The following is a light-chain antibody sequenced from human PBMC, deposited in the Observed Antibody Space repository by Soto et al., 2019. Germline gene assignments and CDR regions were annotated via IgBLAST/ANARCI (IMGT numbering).Light chain of an antibody. V-gene: IGKV3-15*01. CDR3: QQYNNWPSWT. J-gene: IGKJ1*01. CDR1: QSISFN. Sequence: EIAMTQSPAALSVSPGERVTLSCRASQSISFNLAWYQQKPGQAPRLLIYIASTRAAGIPARFSGSGSGTEFTLTISSLQSEDSAIYYWQQYNNWPSWTFGQGTKVDIK. CDR2: IAS.